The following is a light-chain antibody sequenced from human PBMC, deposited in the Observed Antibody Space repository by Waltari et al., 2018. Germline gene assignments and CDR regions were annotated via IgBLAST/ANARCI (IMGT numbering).Light chain of an antibody. V-gene: IGKV3-11*01. Sequence: EIVLTQSPATLSLSPGERATLSCRASQSVRSYLAWYQQKPGQAPRLLIYDTSNRASGIPARFSGSGSGTDFSLSISSLQSEDFAVYYCQQYHNWPPLTFGGGTNVEIK. CDR2: DTS. J-gene: IGKJ4*01. CDR3: QQYHNWPPLT. CDR1: QSVRSY.